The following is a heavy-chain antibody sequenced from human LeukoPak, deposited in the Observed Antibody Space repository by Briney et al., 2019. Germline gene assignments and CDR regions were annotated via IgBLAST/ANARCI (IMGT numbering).Heavy chain of an antibody. J-gene: IGHJ5*02. D-gene: IGHD2-15*01. Sequence: SETLSLTCTVSGGSISSSSYYWGWIRQPPGKGLEWIGSIYHSGSTYYNPSLKSRVTISVDTSKNQFSLKLSSVTAADTAVYYCASYCSGGSCYRRNWLDPWGQGTLVTVSS. V-gene: IGHV4-39*07. CDR3: ASYCSGGSCYRRNWLDP. CDR1: GGSISSSSYY. CDR2: IYHSGST.